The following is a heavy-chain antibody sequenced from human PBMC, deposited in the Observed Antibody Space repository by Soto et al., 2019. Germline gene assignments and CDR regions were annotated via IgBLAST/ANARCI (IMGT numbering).Heavy chain of an antibody. CDR1: GGSFSGYY. V-gene: IGHV4-34*01. CDR3: ARGWPSSWYPGPNDY. CDR2: INHSGST. J-gene: IGHJ4*02. D-gene: IGHD6-13*01. Sequence: QVQLQQWGAGLLKPSETLSLTCAVYGGSFSGYYWSWIRQPPGKGLEWIGEINHSGSTNYNPSLKSRVTISVDTSKNQFSLKLSSVTAADTAVYYCARGWPSSWYPGPNDYWGQGTLVTVSS.